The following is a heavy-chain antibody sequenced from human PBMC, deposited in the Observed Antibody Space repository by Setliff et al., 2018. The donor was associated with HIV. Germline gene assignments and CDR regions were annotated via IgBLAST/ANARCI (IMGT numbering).Heavy chain of an antibody. CDR1: GFTFSSHA. V-gene: IGHV3-23*01. CDR2: ISANGIST. D-gene: IGHD3-16*02. Sequence: GGSLRLSCAASGFTFSSHAMSWVRQAPGKGLEWLSGISANGISTYYADSVKGRLTISRDNAKNALYLFMHSLRAEDTAVYYCSTITFGGVIAVDYWGQGTLVTVSS. J-gene: IGHJ4*02. CDR3: STITFGGVIAVDY.